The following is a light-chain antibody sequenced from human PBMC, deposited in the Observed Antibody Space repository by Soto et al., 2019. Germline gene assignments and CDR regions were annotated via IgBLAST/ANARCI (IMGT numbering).Light chain of an antibody. Sequence: DIQMTQSPSSLSSSVGDRVTIACRASQGISTYLAWYQQKPGKVPKLLIYAASTLLSGVPSRFSGNGSGTDFTLTISSLEPEDLAVYYCQQRNNWPPTFGQGTKVDIK. J-gene: IGKJ1*01. V-gene: IGKV1-27*01. CDR2: AAS. CDR1: QGISTY. CDR3: QQRNNWPPT.